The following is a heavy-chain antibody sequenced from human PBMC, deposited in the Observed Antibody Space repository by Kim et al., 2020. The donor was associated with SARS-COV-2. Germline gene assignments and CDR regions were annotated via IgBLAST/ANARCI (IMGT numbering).Heavy chain of an antibody. V-gene: IGHV1-69*13. D-gene: IGHD3-10*01. Sequence: SVKVSCKASGGTFSSYAISWVRQAPGQGLEWMGGIIPIFGTANYAQKFQGRVTITADESTSTAYMELSSLRSEDTAVYYCAREVTMVRGVISDGMDVWGQGTTVTVSS. CDR1: GGTFSSYA. CDR2: IIPIFGTA. J-gene: IGHJ6*02. CDR3: AREVTMVRGVISDGMDV.